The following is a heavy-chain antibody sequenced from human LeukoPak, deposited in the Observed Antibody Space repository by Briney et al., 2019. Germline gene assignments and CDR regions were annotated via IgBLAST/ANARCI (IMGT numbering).Heavy chain of an antibody. CDR3: ARARGYYGSGNDY. V-gene: IGHV4-38-2*02. D-gene: IGHD3-10*01. J-gene: IGHJ4*02. CDR2: IYHGGST. Sequence: SETLSLTCTVSGYSISSGYYWGWIRQPPGKGLEWIGNIYHGGSTYYNPSLKSRVTISADTSKNQFSLRLNSVTAADTAMYYCARARGYYGSGNDYWGQGTLVTVSS. CDR1: GYSISSGYY.